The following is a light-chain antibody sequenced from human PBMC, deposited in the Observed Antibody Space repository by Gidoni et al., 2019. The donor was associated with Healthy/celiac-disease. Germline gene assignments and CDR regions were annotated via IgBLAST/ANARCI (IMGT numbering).Light chain of an antibody. V-gene: IGKV1-39*01. CDR2: AAS. CDR3: QQSYSTPT. CDR1: QSISSY. Sequence: IHMTQSPSSLSASVGDRVTITCRASQSISSYLNWYQQKPGKAPKLLIYAASSLQSGVPSRFSGSGSGTDFTLTISSLQPEDFETYYCQQSYSTPTFGGGTKVEIK. J-gene: IGKJ4*01.